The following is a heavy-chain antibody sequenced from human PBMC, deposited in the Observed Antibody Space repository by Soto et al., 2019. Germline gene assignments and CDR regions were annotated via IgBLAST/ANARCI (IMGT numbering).Heavy chain of an antibody. CDR1: GASIRSTDYY. Sequence: PSETLSLTCTVSGASIRSTDYYWSWIRQAPGKGLEWIGYVYYTGSTYYNPSLMSRLTISVDTSKNQFSLKLTSLTAAETAVYYCVRTARQGAVAPHWFDRWGQGTQVTVSS. CDR2: VYYTGST. J-gene: IGHJ5*02. D-gene: IGHD2-21*02. CDR3: VRTARQGAVAPHWFDR. V-gene: IGHV4-30-4*01.